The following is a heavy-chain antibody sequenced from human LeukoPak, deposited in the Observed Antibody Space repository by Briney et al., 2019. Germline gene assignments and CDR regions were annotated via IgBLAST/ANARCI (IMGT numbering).Heavy chain of an antibody. CDR2: IYHSGSP. D-gene: IGHD3-10*01. CDR3: ARGLWFGESLGGCWFDP. Sequence: SETLSRTSAGSGGSINSSNWWSWVRQPPGKWLGWIGEIYHSGSPNYNPPLKSRVTISVDKSKNQFSLKLSSVTAADTAVYYCARGLWFGESLGGCWFDPWGQGTLVTVSS. V-gene: IGHV4-4*02. CDR1: GGSINSSNW. J-gene: IGHJ5*02.